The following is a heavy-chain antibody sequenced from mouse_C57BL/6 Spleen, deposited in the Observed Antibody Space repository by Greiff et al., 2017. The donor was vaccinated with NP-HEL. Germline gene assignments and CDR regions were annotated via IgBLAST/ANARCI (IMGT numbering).Heavy chain of an antibody. Sequence: EVQVVESGGGLVKPGGSLKLSCAASGFTFSSYAMSWVRQTPEKRLEWVATISDGGSYTYYPDNVKGRFTISRDNAKNNLYLQMSHLKSEDTAMYYCARAVTTVVPLFDYWGQGTTLTVSS. CDR2: ISDGGSYT. D-gene: IGHD1-1*01. J-gene: IGHJ2*01. CDR3: ARAVTTVVPLFDY. V-gene: IGHV5-4*01. CDR1: GFTFSSYA.